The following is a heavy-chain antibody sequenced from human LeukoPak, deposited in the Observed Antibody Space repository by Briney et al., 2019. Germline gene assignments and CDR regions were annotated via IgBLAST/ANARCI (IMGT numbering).Heavy chain of an antibody. CDR2: ISYDGSNK. J-gene: IGHJ4*02. CDR1: GFTFSSYA. Sequence: GGSLRLSCAASGFTFSSYAMHWVRQAPGKGLEWVAVISYDGSNKYYADSVKGRCTISRDNSKNTLYLQMNSLRAEDTAVYYCARDVYDILTGYFDYWGQGTLVTVSS. CDR3: ARDVYDILTGYFDY. D-gene: IGHD3-9*01. V-gene: IGHV3-30*04.